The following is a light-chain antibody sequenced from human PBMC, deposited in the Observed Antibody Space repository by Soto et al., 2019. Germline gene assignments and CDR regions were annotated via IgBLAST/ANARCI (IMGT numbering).Light chain of an antibody. CDR2: GNS. V-gene: IGLV1-40*01. CDR1: SSNIGAGYE. Sequence: QSVLTQPPSVSGAPGQRVTISCTGSSSNIGAGYEVHWYQQLPGTAPKLLIYGNSNRPSGVPDRFSGSKSGTSASLAITGLQAEDEADYYCQSYDSSLSGVVFGRGTKVTVL. CDR3: QSYDSSLSGVV. J-gene: IGLJ2*01.